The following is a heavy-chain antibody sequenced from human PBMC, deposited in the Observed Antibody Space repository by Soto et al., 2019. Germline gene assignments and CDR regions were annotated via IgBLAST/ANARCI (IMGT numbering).Heavy chain of an antibody. CDR3: ARMPELLWFGELSGGWFDP. CDR1: GGSISSYY. CDR2: IYYSGST. D-gene: IGHD3-10*01. V-gene: IGHV4-59*08. Sequence: SETLSLTCTVSGGSISSYYWSWIRQPPGKGLEWIGYIYYSGSTNYNPSLKSRVTISVDTSKNQFSLKLSSVTAADTAVYYCARMPELLWFGELSGGWFDPWGQGTLVTVSS. J-gene: IGHJ5*02.